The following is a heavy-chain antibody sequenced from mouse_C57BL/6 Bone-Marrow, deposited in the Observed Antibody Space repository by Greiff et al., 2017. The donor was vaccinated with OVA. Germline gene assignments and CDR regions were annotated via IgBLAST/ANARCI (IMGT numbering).Heavy chain of an antibody. CDR3: AGPHRLLQRYFDV. V-gene: IGHV12-3*01. D-gene: IGHD3-2*02. CDR1: GFPITSGYY. Sequence: VQLVESGPGLVKPSQSLFLTCSITGFPITSGYYWIWIRQSPGKPLEWMGYITHSGETFYNPSLQSPISITRETSKNQFFLQLNSVTTEDTAMYYCAGPHRLLQRYFDVWGTGTTVTVSS. CDR2: ITHSGET. J-gene: IGHJ1*03.